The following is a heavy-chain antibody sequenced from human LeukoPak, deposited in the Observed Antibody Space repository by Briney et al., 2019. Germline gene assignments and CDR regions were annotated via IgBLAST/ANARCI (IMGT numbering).Heavy chain of an antibody. CDR1: GLTFSSYA. CDR2: ISGSGGST. Sequence: GGSLRLSCAASGLTFSSYAMSWVRQAPGKRLEWVSAISGSGGSTYYADSVKGRFTISRDNSKNTLYLQMNSLRAEDTAVYYCAKDLGVRNNDYWGQGTLVTVSS. V-gene: IGHV3-23*01. J-gene: IGHJ4*02. CDR3: AKDLGVRNNDY. D-gene: IGHD3-16*01.